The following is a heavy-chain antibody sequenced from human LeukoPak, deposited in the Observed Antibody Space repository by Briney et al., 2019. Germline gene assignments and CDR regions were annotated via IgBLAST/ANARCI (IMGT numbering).Heavy chain of an antibody. CDR3: ARNTTDRPYDF. V-gene: IGHV3-23*01. Sequence: GGSLRLSCAASGFNFNVFDMTWVRQAPGKGLEWLSTVIASGTYTYYAHSVKGRFTISRDNSENTLHLQMDSLRVEDTAVYFCARNTTDRPYDFWGQGTLVTVSS. CDR2: VIASGTYT. D-gene: IGHD1/OR15-1a*01. CDR1: GFNFNVFD. J-gene: IGHJ4*02.